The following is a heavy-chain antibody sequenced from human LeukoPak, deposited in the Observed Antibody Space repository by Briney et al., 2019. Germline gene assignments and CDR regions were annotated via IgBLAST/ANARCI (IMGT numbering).Heavy chain of an antibody. Sequence: GGSLRLSCAASGFTFTSYDMNWVRQAPGKGLEWVSFISSSGNNIHYADSVKGRFSISRDNAKKSLYLQMNSLRAEDTAVYYCASQFEGQPTHWGQGTLVTVSS. D-gene: IGHD3-16*01. CDR2: ISSSGNNI. CDR1: GFTFTSYD. V-gene: IGHV3-48*03. CDR3: ASQFEGQPTH. J-gene: IGHJ1*01.